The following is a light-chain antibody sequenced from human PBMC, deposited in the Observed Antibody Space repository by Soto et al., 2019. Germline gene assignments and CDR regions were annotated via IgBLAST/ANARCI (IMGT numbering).Light chain of an antibody. Sequence: EIVLTQSPGTLSLSPGERATLSCRASQSVGTTYLGWCQHKPGQAPRLLIYDASNRATGIPARFSGSGSGTDSTLTISGLEPEDFGMYYCQLYGTSPLFGPGTKVDIK. CDR3: QLYGTSPL. CDR1: QSVGTTY. CDR2: DAS. V-gene: IGKV3-20*01. J-gene: IGKJ3*01.